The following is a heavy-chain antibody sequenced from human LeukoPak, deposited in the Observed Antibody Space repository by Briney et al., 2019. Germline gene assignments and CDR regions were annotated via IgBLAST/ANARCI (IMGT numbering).Heavy chain of an antibody. Sequence: SETLSLTCTVSGGSIRSSGYYWGWIRQPPGEGLEWIANIDYGGSTYYNPSLKSRSTVSVDTSKNQFSLKLSSVTAADTAVYYCARLVYSGMSRYFDYWGQGTLVAVSS. J-gene: IGHJ4*02. D-gene: IGHD5-12*01. CDR2: IDYGGST. V-gene: IGHV4-39*01. CDR1: GGSIRSSGYY. CDR3: ARLVYSGMSRYFDY.